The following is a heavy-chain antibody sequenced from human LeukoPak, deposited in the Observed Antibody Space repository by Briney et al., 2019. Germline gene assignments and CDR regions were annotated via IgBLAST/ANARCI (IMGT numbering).Heavy chain of an antibody. D-gene: IGHD4-11*01. J-gene: IGHJ4*02. CDR2: ISSSSSPI. CDR1: GFTFSAYS. V-gene: IGHV3-48*01. CDR3: ARDQAYSFDY. Sequence: AGGSLRLSCAASGFTFSAYSMNWVRQAPEKGLEWASYISSSSSPIYYADSVKGRFTISRDNAKNSLYLQMDSLRAEDTAVYYCARDQAYSFDYWGQGTLVTVSS.